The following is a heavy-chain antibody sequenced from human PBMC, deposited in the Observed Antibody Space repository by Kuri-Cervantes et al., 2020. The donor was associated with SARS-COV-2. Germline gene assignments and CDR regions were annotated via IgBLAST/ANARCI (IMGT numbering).Heavy chain of an antibody. CDR2: IYPGDSDT. Sequence: GRSLRLSCQGSRSSFTSYWIGWVRQMPGKGLEWMGIIYPGDSDTRYSPSFQGQVTISADKSISTAYLQWSSLKASDTAMYYCARQEGCSSTSCYGDAFDIWGQGTMVTVSS. J-gene: IGHJ3*02. D-gene: IGHD2-2*01. CDR3: ARQEGCSSTSCYGDAFDI. V-gene: IGHV5-51*01. CDR1: RSSFTSYW.